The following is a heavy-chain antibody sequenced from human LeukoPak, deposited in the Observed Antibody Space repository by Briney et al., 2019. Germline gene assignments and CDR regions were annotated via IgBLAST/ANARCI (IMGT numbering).Heavy chain of an antibody. CDR2: ISYDGSNK. V-gene: IGHV3-30*18. CDR3: AKAPIAAAGIYYFDY. D-gene: IGHD6-13*01. J-gene: IGHJ4*02. Sequence: GKSLRLSCAASGFTFSSYGIHWVRQAPGKGLEGVAVISYDGSNKYYADSVKGRFTISRDNSKNTLYLQMNSLRAEDTAVYYCAKAPIAAAGIYYFDYWGQGTLVTVSS. CDR1: GFTFSSYG.